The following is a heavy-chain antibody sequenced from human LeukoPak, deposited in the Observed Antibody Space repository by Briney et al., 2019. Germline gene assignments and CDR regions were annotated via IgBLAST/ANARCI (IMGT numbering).Heavy chain of an antibody. CDR1: GFTFSSYA. D-gene: IGHD2-15*01. J-gene: IGHJ3*02. CDR3: ARDGRPFVVVVAALDAFDI. Sequence: GGSLRLSCAASGFTFSSYAMTWVRQAPGKGLEWVSVISGSGGSTYYADSVKGRFTISRDNSKNTLYLQMNSLRAEDTAVYHCARDGRPFVVVVAALDAFDIWGQGTMVTVSS. CDR2: ISGSGGST. V-gene: IGHV3-23*01.